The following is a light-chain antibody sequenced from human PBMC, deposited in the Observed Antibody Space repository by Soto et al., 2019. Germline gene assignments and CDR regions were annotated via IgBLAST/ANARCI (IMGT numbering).Light chain of an antibody. Sequence: QSALTQPASVSGSPGQSITISCTGISSDVVGYEYVSWYQQHPGKAPKLMLYDVSDRPSGVSNRFSGSKSGNTASLTISGLQAEDEAYYYCSSYTTGSSLVVFGGGTKVTVL. J-gene: IGLJ2*01. CDR1: SSDVVGYEY. V-gene: IGLV2-14*03. CDR3: SSYTTGSSLVV. CDR2: DVS.